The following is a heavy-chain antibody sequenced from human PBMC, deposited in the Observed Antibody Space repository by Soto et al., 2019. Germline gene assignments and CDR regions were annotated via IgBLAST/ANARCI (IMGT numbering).Heavy chain of an antibody. V-gene: IGHV1-69*01. D-gene: IGHD1-20*01. Sequence: QVQLGQSGAEVKKPGSSVKVSCKASGDTFTKYAISWVRQAPGQGLEWMGGILPMLGTPNYAHKFQGRVTLTADEYTSTAYMELSSLRSEDTAVYYCATYDDITATTYYHYYAMDVWGQGTTVTVSS. CDR3: ATYDDITATTYYHYYAMDV. CDR2: ILPMLGTP. J-gene: IGHJ6*02. CDR1: GDTFTKYA.